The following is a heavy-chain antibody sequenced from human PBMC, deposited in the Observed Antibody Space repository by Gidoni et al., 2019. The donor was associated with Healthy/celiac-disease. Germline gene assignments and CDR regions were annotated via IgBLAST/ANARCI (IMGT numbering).Heavy chain of an antibody. V-gene: IGHV4-39*07. CDR3: ARLTYSSSTNEDY. J-gene: IGHJ4*02. CDR2: IYYIGTT. Sequence: QLQLQESGPGLVKPSETLSLTCTVSGGSISSSSYYWGWIRQPPGKGLEWIGSIYYIGTTYYNPSLKSRVTISVDTSKNQFSLKLSSVTAADTAVYYCARLTYSSSTNEDYWGQGTLVTVSS. D-gene: IGHD6-13*01. CDR1: GGSISSSSYY.